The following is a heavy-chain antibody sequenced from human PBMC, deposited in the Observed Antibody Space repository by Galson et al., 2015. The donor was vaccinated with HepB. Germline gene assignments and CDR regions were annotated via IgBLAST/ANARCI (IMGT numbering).Heavy chain of an antibody. D-gene: IGHD3-16*01. CDR2: IWYDGSKK. V-gene: IGHV3-33*01. J-gene: IGHJ4*02. CDR3: ARDGGGSSPDY. Sequence: SLRLSCAASGFTFSSYGMHWVRQAPGKGLEWVALIWYDGSKKYYADSVKGRFTIARDNSKNTLFLQMNSLRAEDTAVYYCARDGGGSSPDYWGQGTLVTVSS. CDR1: GFTFSSYG.